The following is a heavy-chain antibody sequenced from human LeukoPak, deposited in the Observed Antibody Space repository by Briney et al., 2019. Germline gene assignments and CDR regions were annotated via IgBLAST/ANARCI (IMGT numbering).Heavy chain of an antibody. Sequence: RASVKVSCKASGYTFTGYYMHWVRQAPGQGLEWMGWINPNSGGTNYAQKFQGRVTMTRDTSISTAYMELSSLRSEDTAVYYCARGLDLGRGAYWGQGTLVTVSS. D-gene: IGHD7-27*01. CDR3: ARGLDLGRGAY. CDR1: GYTFTGYY. V-gene: IGHV1-2*02. CDR2: INPNSGGT. J-gene: IGHJ4*02.